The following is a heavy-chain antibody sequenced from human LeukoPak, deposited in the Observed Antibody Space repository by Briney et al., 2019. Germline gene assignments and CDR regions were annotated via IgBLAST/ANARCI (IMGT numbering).Heavy chain of an antibody. V-gene: IGHV4-30-4*01. CDR3: ARGSRWAIYFDY. J-gene: IGHJ4*02. CDR1: GGSISSGDYY. CDR2: IYYSGST. Sequence: SQTLSLTCTVSGGSISSGDYYWSWIRQPPGKGLEWIGYIYYSGSTNYNPSLKSRVTISVDTSKNQFSLKLSSVTAADTAVYYCARGSRWAIYFDYWGQGTLVTVSS. D-gene: IGHD1-26*01.